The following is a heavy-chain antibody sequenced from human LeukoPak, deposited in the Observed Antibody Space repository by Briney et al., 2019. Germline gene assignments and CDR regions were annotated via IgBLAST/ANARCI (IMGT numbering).Heavy chain of an antibody. Sequence: RASVKVSCKASGYTFTGYYMHWVRQAPGQGLEWMGWINPNSGGTNYAQKFQGRVTMTRDTSISTAYMELSRLRSDDTAVYYCARPWFGEPTDAFDIWGQGTMVTVSS. CDR1: GYTFTGYY. CDR2: INPNSGGT. J-gene: IGHJ3*02. D-gene: IGHD3-10*01. CDR3: ARPWFGEPTDAFDI. V-gene: IGHV1-2*02.